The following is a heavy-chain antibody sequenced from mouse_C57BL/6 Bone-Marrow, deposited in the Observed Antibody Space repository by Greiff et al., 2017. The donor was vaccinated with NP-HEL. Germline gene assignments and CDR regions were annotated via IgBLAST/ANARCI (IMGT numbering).Heavy chain of an antibody. CDR2: IDPETGGT. CDR1: GSTFPDYE. V-gene: IGHV1-15*01. Sequence: QVHLQQSGAELVRPGASVPLSCKASGSTFPDYEMHWVKQTPVHGLEWIGAIDPETGGTAYNQKFKGKAILTADKSSSTAYMELRSLTSEDSAVYYCTRRIYYYGSSPGYWGQGTTLTVSS. CDR3: TRRIYYYGSSPGY. J-gene: IGHJ2*01. D-gene: IGHD1-1*01.